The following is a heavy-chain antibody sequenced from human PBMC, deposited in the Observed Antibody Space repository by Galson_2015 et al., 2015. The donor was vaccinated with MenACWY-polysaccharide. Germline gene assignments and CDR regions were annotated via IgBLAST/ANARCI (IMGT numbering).Heavy chain of an antibody. CDR3: ARDHDYVWGSYRYIHFDY. CDR2: ISSSSSTI. J-gene: IGHJ4*02. CDR1: GFTFSSYS. V-gene: IGHV3-48*01. D-gene: IGHD3-16*02. Sequence: LRLSCAASGFTFSSYSMNWVRQAPGKGLEWVSYISSSSSTIYYADSVKGRFTISRDNAKNSLYLQMNSLRAEDTAVYYCARDHDYVWGSYRYIHFDYWGQGTLVTVSS.